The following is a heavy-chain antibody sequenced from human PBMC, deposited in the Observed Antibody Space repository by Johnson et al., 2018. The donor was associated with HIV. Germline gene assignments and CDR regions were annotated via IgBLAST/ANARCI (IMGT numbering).Heavy chain of an antibody. Sequence: EVQLVESGGGLVQPGGSLRLSCTASDFTVSSNYMSWVRQAPGKGLEWVSVIYSGGSTYYADSVKGRFTISRDNSKNTVYLQMNSLRAEDTAVYYCARSPPSYGSGSYLGLDAFDIWGKGTMVTVSS. J-gene: IGHJ3*02. V-gene: IGHV3-53*01. CDR1: DFTVSSNY. CDR3: ARSPPSYGSGSYLGLDAFDI. CDR2: IYSGGST. D-gene: IGHD3-10*01.